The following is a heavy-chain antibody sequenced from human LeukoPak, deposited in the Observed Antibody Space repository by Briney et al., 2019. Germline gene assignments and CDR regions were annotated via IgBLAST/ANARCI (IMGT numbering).Heavy chain of an antibody. Sequence: KPGGSLRLSCAASGFTFSSYSMNWVRQAPGKGLEWVSSISSSSSYIYYADSVKGRFTISRDNAKNSLYLQMNSLRAEDTAVYYCARDSGNYLDAFDVWGQGTMVTVSS. V-gene: IGHV3-21*01. CDR3: ARDSGNYLDAFDV. CDR2: ISSSSSYI. J-gene: IGHJ3*01. CDR1: GFTFSSYS. D-gene: IGHD1-7*01.